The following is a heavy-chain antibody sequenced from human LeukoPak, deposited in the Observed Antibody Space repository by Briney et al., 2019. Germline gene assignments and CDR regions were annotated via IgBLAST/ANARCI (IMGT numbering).Heavy chain of an antibody. CDR3: AKVAIARSPYYYYYMDV. CDR1: GFTFSRYG. V-gene: IGHV3-30*18. Sequence: PGGSLRLSCAVSGFTFSRYGMSWVRQAPGKGLEWVAVISYDGSNKYYADSVKGRFTISRDNSKNTLYLQMNSLRAEDTAVYYCAKVAIARSPYYYYYMDVWGKGTTVTVSS. CDR2: ISYDGSNK. J-gene: IGHJ6*03. D-gene: IGHD6-13*01.